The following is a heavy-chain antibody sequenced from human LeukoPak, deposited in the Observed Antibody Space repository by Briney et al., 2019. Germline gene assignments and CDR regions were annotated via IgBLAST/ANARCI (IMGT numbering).Heavy chain of an antibody. J-gene: IGHJ4*02. D-gene: IGHD4-11*01. Sequence: SETLSLACAVYGGSFSGYYWSWFRQPPGKGLEWIGEINHSGSTNYNPSLKSRVTISVDTSKNQFSLKLSSVTAADTAVYYCARSNGTVTFDYWGQGTLVIVSS. CDR3: ARSNGTVTFDY. CDR1: GGSFSGYY. V-gene: IGHV4-34*01. CDR2: INHSGST.